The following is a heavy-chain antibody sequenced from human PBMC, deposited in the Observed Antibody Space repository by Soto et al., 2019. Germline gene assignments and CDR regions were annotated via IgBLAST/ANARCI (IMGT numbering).Heavy chain of an antibody. D-gene: IGHD3-9*01. CDR3: ARAADNYDILTGSGGWFDP. CDR1: GGSISSYY. Sequence: PSETLSLTCTVSGGSISSYYWSWIRQPPGKGLEWIGYIYYSGSTNYNPSLKSRVTISVDTSKNQFSLKLSSVTAADTAVYYCARAADNYDILTGSGGWFDPWGQGTLVTVSS. J-gene: IGHJ5*02. CDR2: IYYSGST. V-gene: IGHV4-59*01.